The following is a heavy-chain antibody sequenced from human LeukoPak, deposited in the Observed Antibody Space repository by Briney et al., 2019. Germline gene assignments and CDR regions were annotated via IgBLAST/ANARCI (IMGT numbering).Heavy chain of an antibody. V-gene: IGHV3-7*01. D-gene: IGHD2-15*01. Sequence: GGSLRLSCAASEFTFSSHQMSWVRQAPGKGLEWVAKITQDGSEKYYMDSVKGRFIISRDNGKDSLYLQMNSLRVEDTAVYYCARDWRQDNAFDLWGQGTMVTVSS. CDR2: ITQDGSEK. CDR3: ARDWRQDNAFDL. CDR1: EFTFSSHQ. J-gene: IGHJ3*01.